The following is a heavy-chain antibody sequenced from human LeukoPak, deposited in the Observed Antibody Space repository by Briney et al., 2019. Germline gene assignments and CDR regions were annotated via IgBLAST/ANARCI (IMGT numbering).Heavy chain of an antibody. V-gene: IGHV3-23*01. CDR3: AKSLVLRKSRGY. J-gene: IGHJ4*02. CDR1: GFTFSTYA. D-gene: IGHD3-16*02. Sequence: PGGSLRLSCAASGFTFSTYAMSWVRQAPGKGLEWVSGISGSGGTTYYADSVKGRFTIPRDNSKNTLYLQMNSLRAEDTAVYYCAKSLVLRKSRGYWGQGTLVTVSS. CDR2: ISGSGGTT.